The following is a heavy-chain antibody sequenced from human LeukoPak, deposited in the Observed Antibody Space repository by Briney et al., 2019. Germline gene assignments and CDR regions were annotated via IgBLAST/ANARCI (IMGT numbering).Heavy chain of an antibody. CDR2: ISGSGGRT. CDR1: GFTFSSYA. J-gene: IGHJ6*02. D-gene: IGHD3-10*01. V-gene: IGHV3-23*01. CDR3: ARDRGHPRVYYYGMDV. Sequence: PGGSLRLSCAASGFTFSSYAMSWVRQAPGKGLEWVSAISGSGGRTYYADSVKGRFTISRDNSKNTLYLQMNSLRAEDTAVYYCARDRGHPRVYYYGMDVWGQGTTVTVSS.